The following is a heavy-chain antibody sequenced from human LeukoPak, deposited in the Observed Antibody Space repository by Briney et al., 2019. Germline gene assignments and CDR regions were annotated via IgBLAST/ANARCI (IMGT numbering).Heavy chain of an antibody. CDR3: AREGPARGGSGAFDI. J-gene: IGHJ3*02. CDR1: GGSISSYY. CDR2: IYTSGST. V-gene: IGHV4-4*07. Sequence: PSETLSLTFTVSGGSISSYYWSWIRQPAGKGLEWIGRIYTSGSTNYNPSLKSRVTMSVDTSKNQFSLKLSSVTAADTAVYYCAREGPARGGSGAFDIWGQGTMVTVSS. D-gene: IGHD3-10*01.